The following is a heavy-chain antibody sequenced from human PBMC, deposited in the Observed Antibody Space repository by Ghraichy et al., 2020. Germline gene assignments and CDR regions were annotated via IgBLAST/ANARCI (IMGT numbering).Heavy chain of an antibody. Sequence: GGSLRLSCAASGFTFSSYGMHWVRQAPGKGLEWVAVIWYDGSNKYYADSVKGRFTISRDNSKNTLYLQMNSLRAEDTAVYYCARGYCSGGSCYSFDYWGQGTLVTVSS. J-gene: IGHJ4*02. CDR1: GFTFSSYG. D-gene: IGHD2-15*01. CDR3: ARGYCSGGSCYSFDY. CDR2: IWYDGSNK. V-gene: IGHV3-33*08.